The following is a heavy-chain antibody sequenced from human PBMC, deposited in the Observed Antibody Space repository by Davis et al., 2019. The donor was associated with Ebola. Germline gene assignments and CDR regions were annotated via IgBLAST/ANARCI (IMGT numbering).Heavy chain of an antibody. CDR2: INAGNGNT. CDR3: ARESYSYGMDV. CDR1: GYTFTSYG. V-gene: IGHV1-18*01. J-gene: IGHJ6*02. D-gene: IGHD2-21*01. Sequence: ASVKVSCKASGYTFTSYGISWVRQAPGQGLEWMGWINAGNGNTKYSQKFQGRVIMTTDTSTSTAYMELRSLRSDDTAVYYCARESYSYGMDVWGQGTTVTVSS.